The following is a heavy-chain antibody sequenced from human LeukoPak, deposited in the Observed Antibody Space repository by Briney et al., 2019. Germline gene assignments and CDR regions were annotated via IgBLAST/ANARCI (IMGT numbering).Heavy chain of an antibody. CDR2: ISGSWDST. J-gene: IGHJ4*02. Sequence: PGGSLRLSCAASGFTFSSYAMRWVRQAPGKGLEWGSSISGSWDSTYNTDSVKGRLTISRDKSKNTLYLQMNSLLADDTAVYYCAKDGGQEVDYWGQGTLVTVSS. CDR3: AKDGGQEVDY. D-gene: IGHD3-16*01. CDR1: GFTFSSYA. V-gene: IGHV3-23*01.